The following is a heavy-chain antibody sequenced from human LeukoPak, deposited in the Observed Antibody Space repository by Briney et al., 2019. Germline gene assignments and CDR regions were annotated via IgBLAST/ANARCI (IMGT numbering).Heavy chain of an antibody. V-gene: IGHV3-74*01. CDR2: IHPDGGET. CDR1: GFTFSSFP. CDR3: AKVLSGYYVVLDI. J-gene: IGHJ3*02. D-gene: IGHD3-3*01. Sequence: GGSLRLSCAASGFTFSSFPMSWVRQAPGTGLEWVSRIHPDGGETSYADSVKGRFTVSRDNAKNTLYLQMNSLRAEDTAVYYCAKVLSGYYVVLDIWGQGTMVAVSS.